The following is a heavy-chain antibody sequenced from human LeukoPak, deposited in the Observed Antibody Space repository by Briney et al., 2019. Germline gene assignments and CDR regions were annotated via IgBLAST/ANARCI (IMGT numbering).Heavy chain of an antibody. Sequence: SETLSLTCTVSGGSINSNSYYWGWIRQPPGKGLEWIGSISYSGSTYYNPSLKSRVTMSMDTSKSQFSLKLTSVTAADTAVYYCARDQGGPRDYWGQGTLVTVSS. CDR1: GGSINSNSYY. J-gene: IGHJ4*02. V-gene: IGHV4-39*07. CDR3: ARDQGGPRDY. CDR2: ISYSGST. D-gene: IGHD3-16*01.